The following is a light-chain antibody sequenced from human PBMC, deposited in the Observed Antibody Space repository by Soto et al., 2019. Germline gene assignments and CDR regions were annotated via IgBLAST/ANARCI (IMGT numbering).Light chain of an antibody. J-gene: IGKJ4*01. CDR3: QQSYSTPLT. CDR2: AAS. CDR1: QTISSY. V-gene: IGKV1-39*01. Sequence: DIQMTQSPSSLSASVGDRVTIPCRASQTISSYLNWYQQKPGKAPKLLIYAASSLQGGVPSRFSGSGSGTDFTLTISSLQPEDFATYYCQQSYSTPLTFGGGTKVDIK.